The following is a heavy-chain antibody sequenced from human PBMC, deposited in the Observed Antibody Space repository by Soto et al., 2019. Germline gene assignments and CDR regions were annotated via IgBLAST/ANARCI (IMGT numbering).Heavy chain of an antibody. Sequence: QVQLVESGGGVVQPGRSLILSCAASGFTFSSYGMHWVRQAPGKGLEWVAVISYDGSNKYYADSVKGRFTISRDNSKNSLYLQMNSLRAQDTAVYYCANSESTIGSPPFDYWGQGTLVTVSS. CDR1: GFTFSSYG. D-gene: IGHD3-10*01. CDR2: ISYDGSNK. CDR3: ANSESTIGSPPFDY. V-gene: IGHV3-30*18. J-gene: IGHJ4*02.